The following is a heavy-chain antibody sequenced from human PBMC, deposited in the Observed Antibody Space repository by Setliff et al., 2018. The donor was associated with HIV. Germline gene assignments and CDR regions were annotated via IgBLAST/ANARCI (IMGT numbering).Heavy chain of an antibody. J-gene: IGHJ4*02. V-gene: IGHV4-30-4*08. CDR2: IYYSGNT. Sequence: SETLSLTCTVSGGSISSGYYYWSWIRQHPGKGLEWIGYIYYSGNTYYNPSLKSRVTTSVDTPKNQFSLKLNSVTAADTAVYYCARGLSFYDPGGFDYWGQGTLVTVSS. D-gene: IGHD3-22*01. CDR1: GGSISSGYYY. CDR3: ARGLSFYDPGGFDY.